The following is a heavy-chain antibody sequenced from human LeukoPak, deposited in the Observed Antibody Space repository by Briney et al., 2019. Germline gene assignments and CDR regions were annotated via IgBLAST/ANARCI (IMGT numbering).Heavy chain of an antibody. CDR2: IYSSGGS. CDR3: ARDSAPGPLDH. Sequence: PSETLSLTCTVSGGPISSYYWNWIRQPAGKGLEWIGRIYSSGGSLYNPSLKTRVTMSLDTSKYQFSLKLTSVTAADTAVYYCARDSAPGPLDHWGQGTLVTVSS. V-gene: IGHV4-4*07. CDR1: GGPISSYY. J-gene: IGHJ4*02.